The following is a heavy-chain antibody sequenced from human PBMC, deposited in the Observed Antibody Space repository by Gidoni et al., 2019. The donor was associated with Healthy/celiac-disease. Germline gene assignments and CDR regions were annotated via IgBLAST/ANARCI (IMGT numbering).Heavy chain of an antibody. CDR3: ARITMIVGQGAFDI. Sequence: QVQLQESGPGLVKPSETLSLTCAFSGYSISSGYYWGWIRQPPGKGLEWIGSIYHSGSTYYNPSLKSRVTISVDTSKNQFSLKLSSVTAADTAVYYCARITMIVGQGAFDIWGQGTMVTVSS. CDR1: GYSISSGYY. J-gene: IGHJ3*02. D-gene: IGHD3-22*01. V-gene: IGHV4-38-2*01. CDR2: IYHSGST.